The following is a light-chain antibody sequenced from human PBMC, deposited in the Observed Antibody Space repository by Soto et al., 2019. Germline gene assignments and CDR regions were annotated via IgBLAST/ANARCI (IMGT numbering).Light chain of an antibody. Sequence: QMTQSPSSLSASVGERVIITCRASQSISNYLNWYQQKPGKAPKLLIFAESSLQSGVPSRFSGSGSGTNLTLTISSLQPEDFAAYYCQKSYSAPITCGQGTRLEIK. CDR3: QKSYSAPIT. CDR1: QSISNY. V-gene: IGKV1-39*01. CDR2: AES. J-gene: IGKJ5*01.